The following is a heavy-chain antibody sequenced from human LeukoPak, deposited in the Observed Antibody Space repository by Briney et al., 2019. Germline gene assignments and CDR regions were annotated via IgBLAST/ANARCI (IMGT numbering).Heavy chain of an antibody. CDR2: ISGSGDTT. V-gene: IGHV3-23*01. J-gene: IGHJ4*02. CDR3: AKDIAGDY. D-gene: IGHD2-15*01. CDR1: GFTFSSYA. Sequence: QSGGSLRLSCAASGFTFSSYAMSWVRQAPGKGLEWVSTISGSGDTTYYADSVRGRFTISRDNSKNTLYLQMNSLRAEDTAVYYCAKDIAGDYWGQGTLVTVSS.